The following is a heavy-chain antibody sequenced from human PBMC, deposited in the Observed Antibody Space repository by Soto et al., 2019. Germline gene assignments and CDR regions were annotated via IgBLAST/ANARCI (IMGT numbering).Heavy chain of an antibody. V-gene: IGHV1-18*01. CDR2: ISAYNGNT. J-gene: IGHJ4*02. Sequence: QVQLVQSGAEVKKPGASVKVSCKASGYTFISYGISWVRQAPGQGLEWMGWISAYNGNTNYAQKLQGRVTMTTDTSRSTGYMELRSLRSDDTAVYYCAREGLYCSSNSCYDGEYYFDYWGQGTLVTVSS. CDR3: AREGLYCSSNSCYDGEYYFDY. CDR1: GYTFISYG. D-gene: IGHD2-2*01.